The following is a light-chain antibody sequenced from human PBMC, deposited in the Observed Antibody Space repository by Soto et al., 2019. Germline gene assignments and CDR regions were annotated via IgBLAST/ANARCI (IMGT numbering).Light chain of an antibody. CDR1: SNDVGGYNY. J-gene: IGLJ1*01. Sequence: QSALTQPASVSGSPGQSITISCTGTSNDVGGYNYVSWYQHHPGKAPRVMIYDVINRPSGISNRFSGSKSGNTASLTISGLQAEDEADYYCRSYTSLSTYVFGTGTKLTVL. V-gene: IGLV2-14*03. CDR2: DVI. CDR3: RSYTSLSTYV.